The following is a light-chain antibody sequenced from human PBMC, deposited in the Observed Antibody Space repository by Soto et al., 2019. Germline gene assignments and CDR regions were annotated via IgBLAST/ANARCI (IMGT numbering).Light chain of an antibody. Sequence: DIQLTQSPSTLSASLGDRVTITCRASQTITSFLAWYQQKPGKAPKLLIYDASTLETGVPSRFSGSGSGTEYSLSITSLQPDDFATYYCQQYKNYFRMFGQGTKVEVK. CDR2: DAS. V-gene: IGKV1-5*01. CDR1: QTITSF. J-gene: IGKJ1*01. CDR3: QQYKNYFRM.